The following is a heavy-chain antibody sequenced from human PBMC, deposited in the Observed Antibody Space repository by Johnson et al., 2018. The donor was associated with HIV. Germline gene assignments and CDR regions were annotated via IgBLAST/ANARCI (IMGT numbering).Heavy chain of an antibody. CDR2: IYSGGTT. J-gene: IGHJ3*02. V-gene: IGHV3-66*01. CDR3: ARGAPEDIVVVPAAFDI. CDR1: GFTLGSYD. D-gene: IGHD2-2*01. Sequence: VQLVESGGGLVQRGGSLRLSCEASGFTLGSYDMHWVRQAAGKGLEWVSVIYSGGTTYYADSVKGRFTISRDNSKNTLYLQMNSLRAEDTALYYCARGAPEDIVVVPAAFDIWGQGTMVTVSS.